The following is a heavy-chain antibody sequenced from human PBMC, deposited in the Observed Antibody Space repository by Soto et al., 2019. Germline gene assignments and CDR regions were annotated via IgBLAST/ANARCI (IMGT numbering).Heavy chain of an antibody. CDR2: ISTTSTT. D-gene: IGHD5-18*01. V-gene: IGHV3-48*03. J-gene: IGHJ4*02. CDR1: GFSFSNYE. Sequence: EVQLVESGGGLVQPGGSLRLSCVASGFSFSNYEMNWVRQAPGKGLEWVSFISTTSTTYYAASVRGRFTLFRDNAKNSLSLQMNSLRVEDTAVYYCARGSRLGYGFEYWGQGTLVTVSS. CDR3: ARGSRLGYGFEY.